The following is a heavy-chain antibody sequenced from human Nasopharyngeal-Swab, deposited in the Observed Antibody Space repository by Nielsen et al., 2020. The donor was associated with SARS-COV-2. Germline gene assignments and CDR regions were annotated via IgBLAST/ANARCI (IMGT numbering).Heavy chain of an antibody. D-gene: IGHD2-15*01. CDR1: GYTFTGYY. CDR2: INPNSGGT. V-gene: IGHV1-2*06. CDR3: ARVGNSGYCSGGSCYSLNY. J-gene: IGHJ4*02. Sequence: ASVKVSCKASGYTFTGYYMHWGRQAPGQGLEWMGRINPNSGGTNYAQKFQGRVTMTRDTSISTAYMELSRLRSDDTAVYYCARVGNSGYCSGGSCYSLNYWGQGTLVTVSS.